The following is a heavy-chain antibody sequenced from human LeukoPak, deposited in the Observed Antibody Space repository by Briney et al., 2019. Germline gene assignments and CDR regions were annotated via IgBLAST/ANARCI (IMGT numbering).Heavy chain of an antibody. CDR3: AKDIYCSSTSCSDY. V-gene: IGHV3-23*01. D-gene: IGHD2-2*01. Sequence: GGSLRLSCAASGLTFSSYAMSWVRQAPGKGLEWVSAISGSGGSTYYADSVKGRFTISRDNSKNTLYLQMNSLRAEDTAVYYCAKDIYCSSTSCSDYWGQGTLVTVSS. CDR2: ISGSGGST. J-gene: IGHJ4*02. CDR1: GLTFSSYA.